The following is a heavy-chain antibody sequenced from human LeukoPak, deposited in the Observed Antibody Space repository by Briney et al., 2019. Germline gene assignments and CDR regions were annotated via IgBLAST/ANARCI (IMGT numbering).Heavy chain of an antibody. Sequence: PGGSLRLSCAASGFTFSSYGMHWVRQAPGKGLEWVAVIWYDGSNKYYADSVKGRFTISRDNSKNTLYLQMNSLRAEDTAVYYCARDSELATTFLDYWGQGTLVTVSS. CDR2: IWYDGSNK. CDR3: ARDSELATTFLDY. CDR1: GFTFSSYG. J-gene: IGHJ4*02. D-gene: IGHD5-24*01. V-gene: IGHV3-33*01.